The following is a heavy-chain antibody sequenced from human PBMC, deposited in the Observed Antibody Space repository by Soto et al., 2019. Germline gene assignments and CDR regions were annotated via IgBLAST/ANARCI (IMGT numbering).Heavy chain of an antibody. V-gene: IGHV3-23*01. CDR2: ISGSGGST. J-gene: IGHJ6*02. CDR3: ARDNDYCYYVLPTPNFYYYYGMDV. CDR1: GFTFSSYA. D-gene: IGHD3-10*02. Sequence: GGSLRLSCAASGFTFSSYAMSWVRQAPGKGLEWVSAISGSGGSTYYADSVKGRFTISRDNSKNTLNLQMNSLRAEDTSVYYCARDNDYCYYVLPTPNFYYYYGMDVWGQGTTVTVSS.